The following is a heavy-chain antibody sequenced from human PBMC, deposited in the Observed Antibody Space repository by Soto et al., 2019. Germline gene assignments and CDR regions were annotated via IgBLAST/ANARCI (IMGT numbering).Heavy chain of an antibody. CDR3: ASMIGDPVLSFDS. D-gene: IGHD3-10*02. Sequence: QVQLQESGPGLVKPSETLSLTCTVSGGSISSYYWSWIRQPPGKGLEWIGFIFYSGSTSYNPSLKRRVNISVDTSENQFALKLSSVTAADTAVYYCASMIGDPVLSFDSWGQGTLVAVSS. V-gene: IGHV4-59*01. J-gene: IGHJ4*02. CDR1: GGSISSYY. CDR2: IFYSGST.